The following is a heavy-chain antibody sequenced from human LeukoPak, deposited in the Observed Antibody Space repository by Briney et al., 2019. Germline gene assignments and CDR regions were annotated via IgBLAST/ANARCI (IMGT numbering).Heavy chain of an antibody. V-gene: IGHV4-61*01. Sequence: PPETLSLTCTVSGGSVSSGNYYWSWIRQPPGKGLEWIGYIYYSGSTDYNPSLKSRVTISVDTSQNQFSLKLSSVTAADTAVYYCARDPSGYFNYWGQGTLATVSS. CDR2: IYYSGST. D-gene: IGHD3-22*01. J-gene: IGHJ4*02. CDR1: GGSVSSGNYY. CDR3: ARDPSGYFNY.